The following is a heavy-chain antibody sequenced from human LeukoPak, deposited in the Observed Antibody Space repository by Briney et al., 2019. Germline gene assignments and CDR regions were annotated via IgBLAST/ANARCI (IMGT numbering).Heavy chain of an antibody. V-gene: IGHV4-59*01. CDR2: IYYSGST. Sequence: SETLSLICTVSGGSISSYYWSWNRQPPGKGLEWIGYIYYSGSTNYNPSLKSRVTISVDTSKNQFSLKLSSVTAADTAVYYCARDRAIDYGGNSVNWFDPWGQGTLVTVSS. CDR3: ARDRAIDYGGNSVNWFDP. CDR1: GGSISSYY. J-gene: IGHJ5*02. D-gene: IGHD4-23*01.